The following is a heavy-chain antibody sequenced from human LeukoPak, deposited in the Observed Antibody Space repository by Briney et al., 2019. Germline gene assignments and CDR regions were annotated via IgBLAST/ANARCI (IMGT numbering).Heavy chain of an antibody. CDR3: ARADIVVVPAAFDY. J-gene: IGHJ4*02. V-gene: IGHV4-34*01. D-gene: IGHD2-2*01. Sequence: SETLSLTCAVYGGSFSGYYWSWIRQPPGKGPEWIGEINRSGSTNYNPSLKSRVTISVDTSKNQFSLKLSSVTAADTAVYYCARADIVVVPAAFDYWGQGTLVTVSS. CDR1: GGSFSGYY. CDR2: INRSGST.